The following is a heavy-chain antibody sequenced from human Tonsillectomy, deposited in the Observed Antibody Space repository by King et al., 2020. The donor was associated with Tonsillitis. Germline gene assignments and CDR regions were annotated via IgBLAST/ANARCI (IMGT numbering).Heavy chain of an antibody. V-gene: IGHV3-33*05. D-gene: IGHD3-10*01. J-gene: IGHJ6*02. CDR1: GFTFSSYG. CDR3: ARRSSVLLRFGENVMDV. Sequence: QLVQSGGGVVQPGRSLRLSCAASGFTFSSYGMHWVRQAPGKGLEWVAVTSYDGSDKYYAESVKGRFTISRDHSKNTLYLQMNSLRVEDTAVYYCARRSSVLLRFGENVMDVWGQGTSVTVSS. CDR2: TSYDGSDK.